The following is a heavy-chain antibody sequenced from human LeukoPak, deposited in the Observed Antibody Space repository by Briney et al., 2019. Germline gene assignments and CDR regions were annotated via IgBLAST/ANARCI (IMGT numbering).Heavy chain of an antibody. D-gene: IGHD6-6*01. CDR3: ARLEYSSSMDY. CDR2: IKQDGSQK. CDR1: GFTFSSYW. J-gene: IGHJ4*02. Sequence: HPGGSLTLSCAASGFTFSSYWMTWVRQAPGKGLEWVANIKQDGSQKYYVDSVKGRFTISRDNAKNSLYLQMNSLRAEDTAVYYCARLEYSSSMDYWGQGTLVTVSS. V-gene: IGHV3-7*01.